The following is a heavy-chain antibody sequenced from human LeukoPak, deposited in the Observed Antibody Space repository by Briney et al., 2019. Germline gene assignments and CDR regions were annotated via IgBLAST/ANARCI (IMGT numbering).Heavy chain of an antibody. Sequence: SQTLSLTCAIFGDSVSSNSAAWNWIRQSPSRGLEWLGRTYYRSKWYNDYAVSVKSRITINPDTSKNQFSLHLNSVTPEDTAVYYCARDGGRFGEFPSLDYWGQGTLVTVSS. D-gene: IGHD3-10*01. CDR3: ARDGGRFGEFPSLDY. CDR2: TYYRSKWYN. V-gene: IGHV6-1*01. J-gene: IGHJ4*02. CDR1: GDSVSSNSAA.